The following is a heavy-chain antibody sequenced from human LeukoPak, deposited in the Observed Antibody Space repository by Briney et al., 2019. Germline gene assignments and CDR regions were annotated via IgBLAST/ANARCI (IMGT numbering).Heavy chain of an antibody. CDR1: GYSFTSSW. Sequence: GESLKISCKGSGYSFTSSWINWVRQMPGKGLEWMGRIDPSDSYTNYSPSFQGHVTISADKSISTAYLQWSSLKASDTAMYYCATGASKVTTDFANYWGQGTQVAVSS. V-gene: IGHV5-10-1*01. CDR2: IDPSDSYT. D-gene: IGHD4-17*01. J-gene: IGHJ4*02. CDR3: ATGASKVTTDFANY.